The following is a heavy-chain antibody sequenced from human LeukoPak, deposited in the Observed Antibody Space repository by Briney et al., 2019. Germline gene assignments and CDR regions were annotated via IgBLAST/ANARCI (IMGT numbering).Heavy chain of an antibody. CDR1: GFTFSSYG. Sequence: GGSLRLSCAASGFTFSSYGMSWVRQAPGKGLEWVSLISWDGGGTYYADSVKGRFTISRDNSKNSLYLQMNSLRGEDTALYYCTREGVVLTAPIDYWGQGTLVTVSS. CDR3: TREGVVLTAPIDY. V-gene: IGHV3-43*02. J-gene: IGHJ4*02. D-gene: IGHD2-21*02. CDR2: ISWDGGGT.